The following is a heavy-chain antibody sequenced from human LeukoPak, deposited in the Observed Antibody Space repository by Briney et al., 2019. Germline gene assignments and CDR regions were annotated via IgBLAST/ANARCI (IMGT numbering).Heavy chain of an antibody. CDR2: IIPIFGTA. Sequence: SVKVSCKASGGTFSSYAISWLRQAPGQGLEWMGRIIPIFGTANYAQKFQGRVTITTDESTSTAYMELSSLRSEDTAVYYCASQREADYYDSSGYYYDYWGQGTLVTVSS. CDR1: GGTFSSYA. J-gene: IGHJ4*02. CDR3: ASQREADYYDSSGYYYDY. V-gene: IGHV1-69*05. D-gene: IGHD3-22*01.